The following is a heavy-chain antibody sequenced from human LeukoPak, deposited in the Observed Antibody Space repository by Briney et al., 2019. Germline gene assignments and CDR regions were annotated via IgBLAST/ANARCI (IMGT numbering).Heavy chain of an antibody. CDR2: IYTSGST. D-gene: IGHD3-3*01. CDR3: ARDSITIFGSFKGAFDI. Sequence: PSETLSLTCTVSGGSISSGSYYRSWIRQPAGKGLEWIGRIYTSGSTNYNPSLKSRVTISVDTSKNQFSLKLSSVTAADTAVYYCARDSITIFGSFKGAFDIWGQGTMVTVSS. V-gene: IGHV4-61*02. J-gene: IGHJ3*02. CDR1: GGSISSGSYY.